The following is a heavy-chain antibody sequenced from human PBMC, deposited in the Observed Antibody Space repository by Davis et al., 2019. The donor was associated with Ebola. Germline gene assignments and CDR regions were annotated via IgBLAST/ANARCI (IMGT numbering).Heavy chain of an antibody. J-gene: IGHJ5*02. CDR1: GYTFTSYA. V-gene: IGHV1-8*02. D-gene: IGHD2/OR15-2a*01. CDR3: ARGRRIGVLRWFDP. CDR2: MNPNSGNT. Sequence: ASVKVSCKASGYTFTSYAMHWVRQAPGQGLEWMGWMNPNSGNTGYAQKFQGRVTMTRNTSISTAYMELSSLRSEDTAVYYCARGRRIGVLRWFDPWGQGTLVTVSS.